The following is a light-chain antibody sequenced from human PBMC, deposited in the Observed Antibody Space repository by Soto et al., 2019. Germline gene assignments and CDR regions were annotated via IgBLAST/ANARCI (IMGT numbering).Light chain of an antibody. CDR1: QSVSSS. J-gene: IGKJ4*01. V-gene: IGKV3-15*01. CDR3: QQHSDWPPLT. Sequence: EIVLTQSPATLSVSPGERATLSCRASQSVSSSLAWFQQKPGQAPRLLIYGASTRATGVPARFSGSGSGTDFTLTISSLQSEDFAVYYCQQHSDWPPLTFGGGTKVESK. CDR2: GAS.